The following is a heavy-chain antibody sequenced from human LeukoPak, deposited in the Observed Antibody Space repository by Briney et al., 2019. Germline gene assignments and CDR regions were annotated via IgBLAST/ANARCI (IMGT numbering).Heavy chain of an antibody. Sequence: PGESLRLSCSASGFTFSGYWMYWVRQAPGKGLVWVSRINSDGSSTSYADSVKGRFTISRDNAKNTLYLQMNSLRAEDTAVYYCAREYTPEGYYYGMDVWGQGTTVTVSS. CDR2: INSDGSST. V-gene: IGHV3-74*01. J-gene: IGHJ6*02. D-gene: IGHD2-2*02. CDR1: GFTFSGYW. CDR3: AREYTPEGYYYGMDV.